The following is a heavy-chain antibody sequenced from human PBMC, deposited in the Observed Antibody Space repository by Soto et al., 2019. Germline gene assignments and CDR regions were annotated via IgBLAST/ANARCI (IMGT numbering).Heavy chain of an antibody. V-gene: IGHV4-31*03. CDR1: GGSISSGGYY. D-gene: IGHD2-21*01. CDR3: AASCVACGGFNYYGMDV. CDR2: IYYSGTT. Sequence: QVQLQESGPGLVKPSQTLSLTCTVSGGSISSGGYYWYWIRQHPGKGLEWIGYIYYSGTTYYNPSPKSRVTISVDTSKNQFSLKLSSVTAADTAVYYCAASCVACGGFNYYGMDVWGQGTTVTVSS. J-gene: IGHJ6*02.